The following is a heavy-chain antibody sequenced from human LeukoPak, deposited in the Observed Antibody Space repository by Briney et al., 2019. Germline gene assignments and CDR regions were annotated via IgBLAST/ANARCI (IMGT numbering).Heavy chain of an antibody. CDR2: IYYSGST. CDR1: GGSISSYY. CDR3: ALDIVVVPAALPRWFDP. Sequence: SETLSLTCTVSGGSISSYYWSWIRQPPGKGLEWIGYIYYSGSTNYNPSLKSRVTISVDTSKNQFSLKLSSVTAADTAVYYCALDIVVVPAALPRWFDPWGQGTLVTVSS. D-gene: IGHD2-2*03. J-gene: IGHJ5*02. V-gene: IGHV4-59*12.